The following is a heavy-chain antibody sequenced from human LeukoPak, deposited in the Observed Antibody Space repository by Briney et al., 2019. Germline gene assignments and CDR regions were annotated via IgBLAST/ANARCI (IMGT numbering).Heavy chain of an antibody. CDR1: GGSISSSSYY. Sequence: NPPETLSLTCTVSGGSISSSSYYWGWIRQPPGKGLEWIGSIYYSGSTYYNPSLKSRVTISVDTSKNQFSLKLSSVTAADTAVYYCARLTVVGKKNPDYWGQGTLVTVSS. D-gene: IGHD1-14*01. CDR2: IYYSGST. V-gene: IGHV4-39*01. J-gene: IGHJ4*02. CDR3: ARLTVVGKKNPDY.